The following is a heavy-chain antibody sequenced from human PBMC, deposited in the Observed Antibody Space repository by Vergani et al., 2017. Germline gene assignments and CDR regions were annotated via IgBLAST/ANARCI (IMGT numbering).Heavy chain of an antibody. J-gene: IGHJ6*03. Sequence: QVQLQESGPGLVKPSETLSLTCTVSGGSISSYYWSWTRQPPGKGLEWIGYIYYSGSTNYNPSLKSRVTISVDTSKNQFSLKLSSVTAADTAVYYCARVIPTDDYYYYYMDVWGKGTTVTVSS. D-gene: IGHD1-14*01. V-gene: IGHV4-59*01. CDR1: GGSISSYY. CDR3: ARVIPTDDYYYYYMDV. CDR2: IYYSGST.